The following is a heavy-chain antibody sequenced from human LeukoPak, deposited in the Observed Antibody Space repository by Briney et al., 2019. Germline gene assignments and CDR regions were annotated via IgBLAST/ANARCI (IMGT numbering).Heavy chain of an antibody. CDR3: ARVVWGSYRFFDY. J-gene: IGHJ4*02. CDR1: GFTFNIYA. Sequence: GGSLRLSCAASGFTFNIYAMNWVRQAPGKGLEWISSTSYSAAGTYYADSVKGRFSISRDNSKKIVYLQMNSLRAEDTAVYYCARVVWGSYRFFDYWGQGTLVTVSS. D-gene: IGHD3-16*02. CDR2: TSYSAAGT. V-gene: IGHV3-23*01.